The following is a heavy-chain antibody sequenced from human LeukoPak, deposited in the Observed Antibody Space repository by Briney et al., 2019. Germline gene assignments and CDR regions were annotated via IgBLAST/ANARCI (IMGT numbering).Heavy chain of an antibody. CDR3: SAGTGRSDFDY. D-gene: IGHD1-1*01. Sequence: PGGSLRLSCAASGFTFANVWMSWVRQAPGKGLEWAGRIRTQSEGGTTDYAAPVKGRFTISRDDSENTLYVQMNSLKAEDTAVYYCSAGTGRSDFDYWGQGTLVTVSS. V-gene: IGHV3-15*01. J-gene: IGHJ4*02. CDR2: IRTQSEGGTT. CDR1: GFTFANVW.